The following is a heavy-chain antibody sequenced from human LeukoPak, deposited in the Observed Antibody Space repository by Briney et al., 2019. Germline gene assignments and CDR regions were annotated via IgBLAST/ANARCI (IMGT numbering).Heavy chain of an antibody. CDR2: IKQDGSEK. CDR1: GFTFSSYW. Sequence: GGSLRLSCAASGFTFSSYWMSWVRQAPGKGLEWVANIKQDGSEKYYVDSVKGRFTISRDNAKNSLYLQMNSLRAEDTAVYYCAKMRTYYYYYMDVWGKGTTVTISS. V-gene: IGHV3-7*01. CDR3: AKMRTYYYYYMDV. J-gene: IGHJ6*03. D-gene: IGHD2-8*01.